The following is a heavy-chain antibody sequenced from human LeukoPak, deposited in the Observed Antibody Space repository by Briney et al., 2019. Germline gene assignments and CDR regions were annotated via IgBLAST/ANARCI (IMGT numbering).Heavy chain of an antibody. D-gene: IGHD3-3*01. J-gene: IGHJ4*02. CDR3: ARTPYDFWSASYSYYFDY. Sequence: GGSLRLSCAASGFTFSSYEMNWVRQAPGQGLEWVSYISSSGSTIYYADSVKGRFTISRDNAKNSLYLQMNSLRAEDTAVYYCARTPYDFWSASYSYYFDYWGQGILVTVSS. CDR2: ISSSGSTI. CDR1: GFTFSSYE. V-gene: IGHV3-48*03.